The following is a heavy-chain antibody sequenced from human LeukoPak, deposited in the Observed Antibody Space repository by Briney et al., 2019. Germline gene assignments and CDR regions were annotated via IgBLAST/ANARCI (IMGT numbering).Heavy chain of an antibody. CDR2: ISSSSSYI. J-gene: IGHJ3*02. V-gene: IGHV3-21*01. Sequence: PGGSLRLSCAASGFTFSSYSMNWVRQAPGKGLEWVSSISSSSSYIYYADSVKGRFTISRDNAKNSLYLQMNSLRAEDTAVYYCARDLPLRAYCGGDCYSSAFDIWGQGTMVTVSS. D-gene: IGHD2-21*02. CDR1: GFTFSSYS. CDR3: ARDLPLRAYCGGDCYSSAFDI.